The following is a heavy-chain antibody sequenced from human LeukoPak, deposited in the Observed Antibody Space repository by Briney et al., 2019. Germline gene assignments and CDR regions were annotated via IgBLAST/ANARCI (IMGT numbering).Heavy chain of an antibody. CDR2: INPNSGGT. CDR3: ARGSLDDSSGYFQLDY. Sequence: GASVKVSCKASGYTFTGYYMHWVRQAPGQGLEWMGRINPNSGGTNYAQKFQGRVTMTRDTSISTAYMELSRLRSGDTAVYYCARGSLDDSSGYFQLDYWGQGTLVTVSS. J-gene: IGHJ4*02. CDR1: GYTFTGYY. V-gene: IGHV1-2*06. D-gene: IGHD3-22*01.